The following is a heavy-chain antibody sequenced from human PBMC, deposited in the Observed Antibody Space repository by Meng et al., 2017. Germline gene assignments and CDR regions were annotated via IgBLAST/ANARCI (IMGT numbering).Heavy chain of an antibody. J-gene: IGHJ6*02. V-gene: IGHV1-18*01. Sequence: ASVKVSCKTFGYTFTTYGISWVRQAPGQGLEWMGWVNVYNGDTKYAEKFQGRVTMTTDTATSTAYMDLRSLRPDDPAVYYCARDGSMPVGVTFSAHYYFGMDVWGQGTTVTVAS. CDR1: GYTFTTYG. CDR2: VNVYNGDT. D-gene: IGHD1-26*01. CDR3: ARDGSMPVGVTFSAHYYFGMDV.